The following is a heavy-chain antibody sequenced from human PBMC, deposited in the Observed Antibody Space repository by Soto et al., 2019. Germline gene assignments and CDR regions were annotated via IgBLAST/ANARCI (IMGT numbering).Heavy chain of an antibody. Sequence: QVQLQESGPGLVKPSQTLSLTCTVSGGSISSGGYYWSWIRQHPGKGLEWIGYIYYSGSTYYNPSLKSRVTISVDTSKNQFSLKLSSVTAADTAVYYCAREGTIFGANWFDPWGQGTLVTVSS. CDR2: IYYSGST. V-gene: IGHV4-31*03. CDR3: AREGTIFGANWFDP. D-gene: IGHD3-3*01. J-gene: IGHJ5*02. CDR1: GGSISSGGYY.